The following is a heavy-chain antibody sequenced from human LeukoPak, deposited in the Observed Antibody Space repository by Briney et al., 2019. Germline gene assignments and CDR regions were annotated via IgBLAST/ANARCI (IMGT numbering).Heavy chain of an antibody. V-gene: IGHV4-38-2*01. CDR1: DYSISSGYY. D-gene: IGHD3-3*01. Sequence: SETLSLTCAVSDYSISSGYYWGWIRQPPGKGLEWFGSFYHSGSTYYSPSLKSRVTISVDTSKNQFSLKLTSVTAADTAVYYCARSRGFWSGSDYWGQGTLVTVSS. J-gene: IGHJ4*02. CDR2: FYHSGST. CDR3: ARSRGFWSGSDY.